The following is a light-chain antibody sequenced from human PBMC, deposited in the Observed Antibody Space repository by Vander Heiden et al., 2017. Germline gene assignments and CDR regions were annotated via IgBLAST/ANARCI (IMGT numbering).Light chain of an antibody. CDR2: SIN. CDR3: ESWDDSLNGPACV. Sequence: QSVLTQPPSASGTPGQRVTIACSGRHSNTGSNTVNWYQQLPGTAPNLLIFSINQRPSGVPDRFSGSKSGTSASLAITGLQSEDEADYYCESWDDSLNGPACVFGTGTKVTVL. CDR1: HSNTGSNT. V-gene: IGLV1-44*01. J-gene: IGLJ1*01.